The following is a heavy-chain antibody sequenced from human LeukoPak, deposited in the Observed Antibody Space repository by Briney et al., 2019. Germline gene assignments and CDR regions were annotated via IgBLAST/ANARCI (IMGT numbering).Heavy chain of an antibody. D-gene: IGHD6-19*01. Sequence: ASVKVSCKASGYTFTAHYLHWVRQAPGEGLEWMGWVNPNSGGRRYAQKFQGRVAMTSDTSITTAYMELERLTSDDTAVYYCAPNSGYSSEWFTGWGQGTVVTVSS. CDR3: APNSGYSSEWFTG. V-gene: IGHV1-2*02. CDR2: VNPNSGGR. CDR1: GYTFTAHY. J-gene: IGHJ4*02.